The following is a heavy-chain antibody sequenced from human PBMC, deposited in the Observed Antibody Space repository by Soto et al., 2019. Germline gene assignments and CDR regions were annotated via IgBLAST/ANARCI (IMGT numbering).Heavy chain of an antibody. CDR2: ISAFNGDT. V-gene: IGHV1-18*01. Sequence: ASEKVSCQASGYTFTRFGINWVRLAPGQGLEWMGWISAFNGDTNYAQKFQDRITMTTDTPTSTDFMVLRSLRSDDTAVYYCSRLYSSGWPRRYSDSWGQGTLVTVSS. D-gene: IGHD6-19*01. CDR3: SRLYSSGWPRRYSDS. J-gene: IGHJ4*02. CDR1: GYTFTRFG.